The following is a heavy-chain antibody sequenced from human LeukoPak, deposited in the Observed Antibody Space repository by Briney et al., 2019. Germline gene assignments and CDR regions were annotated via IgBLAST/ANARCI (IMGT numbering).Heavy chain of an antibody. CDR1: GYTFTGYY. D-gene: IGHD3-3*01. J-gene: IGHJ3*02. Sequence: GASVKVSCKASGYTFTGYYMHWVRQAPGQGLEWMGWINPNSGGTNYAQKFQGRVTMTRDTSISTAYMELSRLRSDDTAVYYCARPQRYDFWSGYYDAFDIWGQGTMVTVSS. CDR3: ARPQRYDFWSGYYDAFDI. CDR2: INPNSGGT. V-gene: IGHV1-2*02.